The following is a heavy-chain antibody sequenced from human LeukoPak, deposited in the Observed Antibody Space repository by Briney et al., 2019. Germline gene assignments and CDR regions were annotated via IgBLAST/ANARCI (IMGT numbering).Heavy chain of an antibody. D-gene: IGHD1-26*01. CDR1: GGTFSSYA. V-gene: IGHV1-69*04. CDR3: ARGGGSGDPDPQVGATIDY. Sequence: ASVKVSCKASGGTFSSYAISWVRQAPGQGLEWMGRIIPILGIANYAQKFQGRVTITADKSTSTAYMELSSLRSEDTAVYYCARGGGSGDPDPQVGATIDYWGQGTLVTVSS. J-gene: IGHJ4*02. CDR2: IIPILGIA.